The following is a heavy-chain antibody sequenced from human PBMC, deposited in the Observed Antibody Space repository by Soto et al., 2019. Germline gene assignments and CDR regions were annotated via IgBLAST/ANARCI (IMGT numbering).Heavy chain of an antibody. J-gene: IGHJ6*02. D-gene: IGHD3-16*01. CDR3: ASLGRHG. CDR1: GFIFGSYT. Sequence: PGGSLRLSCTGSGFIFGSYTMNWVRQAPGKGLEWVSSISSSGGYVYYVDSVKGRFTISRDNAKNSLYLQMNSLRAEDTAVYYCASLGRHGWGQGTTVTVSS. V-gene: IGHV3-21*06. CDR2: ISSSGGYV.